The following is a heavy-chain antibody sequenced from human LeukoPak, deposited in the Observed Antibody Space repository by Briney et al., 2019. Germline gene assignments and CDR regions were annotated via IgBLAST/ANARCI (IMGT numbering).Heavy chain of an antibody. V-gene: IGHV4-39*07. CDR2: IYYSGST. Sequence: PSETLSLTCTVSGGSISSSSYCWGWIRQPPGKELGWIGSIYYSGSTYYNPSLKSRVTISVDTSKNQFSLKLSSVTAADTAVYYCARVSDYDFWSPARFDPWGQGTLVTVSS. J-gene: IGHJ5*02. D-gene: IGHD3-3*01. CDR1: GGSISSSSYC. CDR3: ARVSDYDFWSPARFDP.